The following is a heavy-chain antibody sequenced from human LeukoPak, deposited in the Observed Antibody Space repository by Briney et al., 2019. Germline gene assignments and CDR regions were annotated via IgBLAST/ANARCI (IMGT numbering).Heavy chain of an antibody. D-gene: IGHD1-26*01. V-gene: IGHV4-61*02. CDR1: GGSISSGSYY. CDR2: IYTSGST. CDR3: ARDQGLGYSGSYYCYYYYMDV. J-gene: IGHJ6*03. Sequence: SETLSLTCTVSGGSISSGSYYWSWIRQPAGKGLEWIGRIYTSGSTNYNPSLKSRVTISVDTSKNQFSLKLSSVTAADTAVYYCARDQGLGYSGSYYCYYYYMDVWGKGTTVTVSS.